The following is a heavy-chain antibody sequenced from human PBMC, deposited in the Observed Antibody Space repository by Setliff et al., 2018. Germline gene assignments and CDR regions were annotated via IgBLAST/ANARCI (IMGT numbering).Heavy chain of an antibody. D-gene: IGHD2-2*01. Sequence: ASVKVSCKASGYTLTNYYMHWVRQAPGQELEWMGIINPSGGLTRYAQKFQGRVTMTRDTSTSTVYMELRSLRSDDTALYYCARDRRVVVVPAAFTHMDVWGKGTTVTVSS. V-gene: IGHV1-46*01. CDR1: GYTLTNYY. CDR3: ARDRRVVVVPAAFTHMDV. CDR2: INPSGGLT. J-gene: IGHJ6*03.